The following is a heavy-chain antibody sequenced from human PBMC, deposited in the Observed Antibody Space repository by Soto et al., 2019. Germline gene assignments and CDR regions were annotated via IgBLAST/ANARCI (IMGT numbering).Heavy chain of an antibody. D-gene: IGHD2-2*02. J-gene: IGHJ4*02. Sequence: SVKVSCKASGGTFSSYALSWVRQAPGQGLEWLGGIIPIFDTANYAQKFQGRVTITADESTSTAYMELSSLRSEDTAVYYCARIPAAIGSMGDYWRQGTLVTVSS. V-gene: IGHV1-69*13. CDR3: ARIPAAIGSMGDY. CDR1: GGTFSSYA. CDR2: IIPIFDTA.